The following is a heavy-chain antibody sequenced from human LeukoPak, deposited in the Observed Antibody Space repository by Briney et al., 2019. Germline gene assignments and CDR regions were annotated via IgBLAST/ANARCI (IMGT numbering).Heavy chain of an antibody. CDR1: GGSISSYY. CDR2: IYTSGST. V-gene: IGHV4-4*08. CDR3: ARGSCSSTSCYMGDY. Sequence: SETLSLTCTVSGGSISSYYWSWIRQPPGKGLEWIGRIYTSGSTNYNPSLKSRVTISVDTSKNQFSLKLSSVTAADTAVYYCARGSCSSTSCYMGDYWGQGTLVTVSS. D-gene: IGHD2-2*02. J-gene: IGHJ4*02.